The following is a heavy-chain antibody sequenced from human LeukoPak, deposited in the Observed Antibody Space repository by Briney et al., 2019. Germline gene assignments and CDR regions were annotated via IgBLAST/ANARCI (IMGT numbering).Heavy chain of an antibody. V-gene: IGHV3-74*03. J-gene: IGHJ5*02. CDR2: ISDDGAAT. Sequence: PWGSLRLSCAASGFTFNLYWVHWIRQAPGKGPEWISRISDDGAATTYADSVKGRFTISRDNAKNSPYLQMHSLRVADTAVYYCARDSRYHPDSGSYQPHWFDPWGQGTLVTVSS. CDR1: GFTFNLYW. CDR3: ARDSRYHPDSGSYQPHWFDP. D-gene: IGHD3-10*01.